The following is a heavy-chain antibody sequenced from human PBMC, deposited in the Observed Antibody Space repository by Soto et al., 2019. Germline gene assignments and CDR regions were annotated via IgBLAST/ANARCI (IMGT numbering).Heavy chain of an antibody. D-gene: IGHD1-1*01. J-gene: IGHJ4*02. Sequence: HPGGSLRLSCAASGFTFSSYAMSWVRQAPGKGLEWVSAISGTGGGIYYADSVKGRFTISRDNSKNTLYLQMNSLRAEDTAIYYFAKDRRLDKYHWNDLGAFDYWGQGTLVTVSS. CDR2: ISGTGGGI. CDR3: AKDRRLDKYHWNDLGAFDY. CDR1: GFTFSSYA. V-gene: IGHV3-23*01.